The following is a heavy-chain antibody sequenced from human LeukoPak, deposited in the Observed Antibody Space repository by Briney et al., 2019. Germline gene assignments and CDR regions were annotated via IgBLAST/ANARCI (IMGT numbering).Heavy chain of an antibody. V-gene: IGHV3-7*01. CDR2: IKQDGSNQ. CDR1: GFSFSSFW. CDR3: ARFSRSIPVVF. D-gene: IGHD6-19*01. Sequence: PGGSLRLSCAASGFSFSSFWMSWVRLAQGKGLEWVANIKQDGSNQQYVDSVKGRFTISRDNAKNSLYLQMTSLRVEDTAVYYCARFSRSIPVVFWGQGTLVTVSP. J-gene: IGHJ4*02.